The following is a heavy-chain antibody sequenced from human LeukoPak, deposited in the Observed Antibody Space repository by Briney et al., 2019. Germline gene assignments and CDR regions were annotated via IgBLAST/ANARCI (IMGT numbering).Heavy chain of an antibody. Sequence: GGSLRLSCAASGFTFSSYEMNWVRQAPGKGLEWVSYISSSGSTIYYADPVKGRFTISRDNAKNSLYLQMSSLRAEDTAVYYCAKEQRGVGDYVWGSYRYFDYWGQGTLVTVSS. CDR2: ISSSGSTI. D-gene: IGHD3-16*02. J-gene: IGHJ4*02. CDR3: AKEQRGVGDYVWGSYRYFDY. V-gene: IGHV3-48*03. CDR1: GFTFSSYE.